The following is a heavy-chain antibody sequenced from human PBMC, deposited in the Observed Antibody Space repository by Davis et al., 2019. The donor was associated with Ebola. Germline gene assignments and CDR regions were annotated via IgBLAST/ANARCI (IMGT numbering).Heavy chain of an antibody. Sequence: GESLKISCAASGFTFNSYEMSWVRQAPGKGLEWVSVIGYGGADIQYADFVKGRFTISRDNSKNTLYLEMSSLRAEDTAIYFCAKYLTTSPSRFFDPWGQGTLVTVSS. CDR1: GFTFNSYE. CDR3: AKYLTTSPSRFFDP. CDR2: IGYGGADI. D-gene: IGHD3-3*01. V-gene: IGHV3-23*01. J-gene: IGHJ5*02.